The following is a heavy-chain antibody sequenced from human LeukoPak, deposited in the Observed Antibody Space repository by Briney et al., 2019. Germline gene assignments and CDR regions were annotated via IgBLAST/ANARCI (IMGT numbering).Heavy chain of an antibody. D-gene: IGHD1-1*01. Sequence: SETLSLTCTVSGGSISSTNDFWGWIRQPPGKGLEWLGTLDYTGTTYYNPSLKSRVTVSVDTSKNQFSLRLSSVTASDTAFYYCARHARRKLPTGTSRRFKYIDSWGQGTLVTVSS. CDR1: GGSISSTNDF. J-gene: IGHJ4*02. CDR3: ARHARRKLPTGTSRRFKYIDS. V-gene: IGHV4-39*01. CDR2: LDYTGTT.